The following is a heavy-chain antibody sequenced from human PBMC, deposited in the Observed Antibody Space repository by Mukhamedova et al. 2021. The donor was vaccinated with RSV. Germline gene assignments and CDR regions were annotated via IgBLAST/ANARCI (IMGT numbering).Heavy chain of an antibody. J-gene: IGHJ4*02. Sequence: GQGLEWMGWINPSGGTNYAQKFQGRVTMTRDTSISTAYLELNRLTSDDTAVYYCARAAKVINPVDYWGQGTLVTVSS. V-gene: IGHV1-2*02. D-gene: IGHD3-22*01. CDR2: INPSGGT. CDR3: ARAAKVINPVDY.